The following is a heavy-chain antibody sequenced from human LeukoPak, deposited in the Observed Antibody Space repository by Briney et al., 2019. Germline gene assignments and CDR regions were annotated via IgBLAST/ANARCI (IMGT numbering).Heavy chain of an antibody. D-gene: IGHD2-15*01. CDR3: ARDVVVAASWYYYGMDV. Sequence: SQTLSLTCAISGDSVSSNSAAWNWIRQSPSRGLEWLGRTYYRSKWYNDYAVSVKSRITINPDTSKNQFSLQLNSVTPEDTAVYYCARDVVVAASWYYYGMDVWGHGTTVTVSS. V-gene: IGHV6-1*01. CDR2: TYYRSKWYN. CDR1: GDSVSSNSAA. J-gene: IGHJ6*02.